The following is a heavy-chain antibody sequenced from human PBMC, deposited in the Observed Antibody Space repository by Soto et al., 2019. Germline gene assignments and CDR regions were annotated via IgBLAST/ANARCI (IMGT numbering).Heavy chain of an antibody. CDR2: INPNSGGT. Sequence: QVQLVQSGAEVKKPGASVKVSCKASGYTFTGYYMHWVRQAPGQGLEWMGWINPNSGGTNYAQKFQGRVTMTRDTSISTAYLELSRLRSDDTAVYYCVRYGDYGIPGDVFDYWGQGTLVTVSS. CDR1: GYTFTGYY. D-gene: IGHD4-17*01. V-gene: IGHV1-2*02. J-gene: IGHJ4*02. CDR3: VRYGDYGIPGDVFDY.